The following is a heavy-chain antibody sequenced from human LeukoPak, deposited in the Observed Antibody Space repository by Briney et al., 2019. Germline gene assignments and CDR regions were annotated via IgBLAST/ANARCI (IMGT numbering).Heavy chain of an antibody. D-gene: IGHD5-12*01. Sequence: PGGSLRLSCAASGITVGPSYMSWVRQAPGKGLEWVSVLYNTGNTYYADSVKGRFTISRDNSKNTLYLQMNSLRAEDTAVYYCVRERGGGGDGFDVWFDPWGQGTLVTVSS. CDR2: LYNTGNT. CDR1: GITVGPSY. J-gene: IGHJ5*02. CDR3: VRERGGGGDGFDVWFDP. V-gene: IGHV3-53*01.